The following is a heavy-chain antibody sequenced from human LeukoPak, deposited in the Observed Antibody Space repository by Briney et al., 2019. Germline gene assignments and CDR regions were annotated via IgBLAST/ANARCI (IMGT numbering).Heavy chain of an antibody. CDR1: AFSLSAYN. CDR3: VRDRGTYRPIDY. V-gene: IGHV3-21*04. J-gene: IGHJ4*02. D-gene: IGHD1-26*01. CDR2: ISYTGTYI. Sequence: GGSLRLSCAASAFSLSAYNMNWVRQAPGKGLEWVSSISYTGTYIYYADSVKGRFTISRDNAQNSLYLQMNSLRAEDTAIYYCVRDRGTYRPIDYWGQGTPVTVSS.